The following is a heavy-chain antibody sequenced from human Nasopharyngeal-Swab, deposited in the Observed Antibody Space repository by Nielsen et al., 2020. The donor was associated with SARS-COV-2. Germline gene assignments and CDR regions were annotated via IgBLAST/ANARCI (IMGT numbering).Heavy chain of an antibody. V-gene: IGHV3-21*01. D-gene: IGHD6-13*01. J-gene: IGHJ5*02. CDR3: AADSSSWYSS. CDR2: ISSSSSYI. CDR1: GFTFSSYS. Sequence: GESLKISCAASGFTFSSYSMNWVRQAPGKGLEWVSSISSSSSYIYYADSVKGRFTISRDNAKNSLYLQMNSLRAEDTAVYYCAADSSSWYSSWGQGTLVTVSS.